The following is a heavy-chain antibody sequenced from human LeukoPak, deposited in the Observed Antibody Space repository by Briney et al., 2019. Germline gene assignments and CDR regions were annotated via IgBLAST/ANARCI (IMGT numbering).Heavy chain of an antibody. CDR3: ARSITMVRELNP. D-gene: IGHD3-10*01. CDR2: IIPIFGTA. J-gene: IGHJ5*02. Sequence: SVKVSCKASGGTFSSYAISRVRQAPGQGLEWMGRIIPIFGTANYAQKFQGRVTITTDESTSTAYMELSSLRSEDTAVYYCARSITMVRELNPWGQGTLVTVSS. V-gene: IGHV1-69*05. CDR1: GGTFSSYA.